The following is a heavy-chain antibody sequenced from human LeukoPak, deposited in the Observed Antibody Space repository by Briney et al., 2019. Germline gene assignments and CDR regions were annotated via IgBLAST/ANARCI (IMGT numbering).Heavy chain of an antibody. J-gene: IGHJ4*02. CDR3: TRAQYDFWSGLSGLYFDY. Sequence: GGSLRLSCTASGFTFGDYAMSWFRQAPGKGLEWVGFIRSKAYGGTTEYAASVKGRFTISRDDSKSIAYLQMNSLKTEDTAVYYCTRAQYDFWSGLSGLYFDYWGQGTLVTVSS. CDR2: IRSKAYGGTT. D-gene: IGHD3-3*01. V-gene: IGHV3-49*03. CDR1: GFTFGDYA.